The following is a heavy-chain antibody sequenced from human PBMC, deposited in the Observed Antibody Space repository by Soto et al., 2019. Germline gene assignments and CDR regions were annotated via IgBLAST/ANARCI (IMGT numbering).Heavy chain of an antibody. D-gene: IGHD3-3*02. V-gene: IGHV3-7*01. CDR1: GFTFRSSW. Sequence: PGGSLRLSCEASGFTFRSSWMSWVREAPGKGLEWVSYIKPDGSETYYVDSVRGRFTVSRDNAKNSLYLQMNSLRAEDTALYYCARDPSLGAFDIWGQGTMVTVS. CDR2: IKPDGSET. J-gene: IGHJ3*02. CDR3: ARDPSLGAFDI.